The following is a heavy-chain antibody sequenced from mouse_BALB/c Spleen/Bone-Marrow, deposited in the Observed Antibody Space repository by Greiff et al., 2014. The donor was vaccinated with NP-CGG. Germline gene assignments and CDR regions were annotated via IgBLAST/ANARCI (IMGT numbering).Heavy chain of an antibody. CDR2: IDPYSGGT. V-gene: IGHV1S135*01. CDR3: ARSLLRRDALDD. J-gene: IGHJ4*01. Sequence: VQLKQSGPELEKPGASVRISCKASGYSFTGYNINWVRQSNGKSLEWIGYIDPYSGGTSYYQRFKDRATLTVDKSSSTAYMQLKSLTSEDSAVYYCARSLLRRDALDDWGQGTSVTVSS. D-gene: IGHD2-12*01. CDR1: GYSFTGYN.